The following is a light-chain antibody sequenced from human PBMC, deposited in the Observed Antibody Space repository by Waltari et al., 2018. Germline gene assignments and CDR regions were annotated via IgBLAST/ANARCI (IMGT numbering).Light chain of an antibody. CDR1: SLRSYY. CDR3: NSRASSGNLRYV. CDR2: GKN. Sequence: SSELTQDPAVSVALGQTVRITCQGDSLRSYYASWYQQKPGQAPVLVIYGKNNRPSGIPDRFSGSSSGNTASLTITGAQADDEADYYCNSRASSGNLRYVFGTGTKVTVL. J-gene: IGLJ1*01. V-gene: IGLV3-19*01.